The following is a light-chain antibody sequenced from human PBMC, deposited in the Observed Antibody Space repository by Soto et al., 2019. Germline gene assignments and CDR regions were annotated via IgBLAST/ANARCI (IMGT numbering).Light chain of an antibody. CDR2: DVS. CDR3: CSYAGSYTVV. J-gene: IGLJ2*01. Sequence: QSALTQPRSVSGSPGQSVTISCTGTSSDVGGYNYVSWYQHHPGKAPKLMIYDVSKRPSGVPDRLSGSKSGNPASLTISGLQAEDEADYYRCSYAGSYTVVFGGGTKLTVL. V-gene: IGLV2-11*01. CDR1: SSDVGGYNY.